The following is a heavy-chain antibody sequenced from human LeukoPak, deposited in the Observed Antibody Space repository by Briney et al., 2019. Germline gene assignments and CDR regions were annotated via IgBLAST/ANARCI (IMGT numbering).Heavy chain of an antibody. CDR3: ARAVTGPEIDY. CDR2: ISSSSSTI. D-gene: IGHD2-21*02. CDR1: GFTFSSYS. V-gene: IGHV3-48*01. J-gene: IGHJ4*02. Sequence: GGSLRLSCAASGFTFSSYSMNWVRQAPGKGLEWVSYISSSSSTIYYADSVKGRFTISRDNAKNSLYLQMNSLRAEDTAVYYCARAVTGPEIDYWGQGTLVTVSS.